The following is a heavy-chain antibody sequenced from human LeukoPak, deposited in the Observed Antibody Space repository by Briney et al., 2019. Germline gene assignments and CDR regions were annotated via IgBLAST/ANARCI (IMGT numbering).Heavy chain of an antibody. V-gene: IGHV4-30-4*01. CDR3: AGGVTTGPVEY. CDR2: IYYSGST. D-gene: IGHD2-21*02. Sequence: ASETLSLTCTVSGGSISSGDYYWSWIRQPPGKGLEWIGNIYYSGSTYYNPSLKSRVTISADTSKNQFSLKLRSVTAADTAVYYCAGGVTTGPVEYWGQGTLVTVSS. J-gene: IGHJ4*02. CDR1: GGSISSGDYY.